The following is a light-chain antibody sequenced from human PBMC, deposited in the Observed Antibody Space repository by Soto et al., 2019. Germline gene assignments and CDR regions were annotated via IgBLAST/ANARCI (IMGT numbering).Light chain of an antibody. CDR3: QSCNTYWT. V-gene: IGKV1-5*01. Sequence: DIQMTQSPSILSASVGDRVTITCRASQSIGTYLAWYQQKPGRAPKLLIYDASSLESGVPSRFSGSGSGTQFPLTISSLQPDDFATYYCQSCNTYWTYGQGTKVEI. CDR1: QSIGTY. J-gene: IGKJ1*01. CDR2: DAS.